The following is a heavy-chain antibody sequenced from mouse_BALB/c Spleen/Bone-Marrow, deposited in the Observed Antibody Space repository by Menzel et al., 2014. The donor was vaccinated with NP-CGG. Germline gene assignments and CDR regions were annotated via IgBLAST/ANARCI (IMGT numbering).Heavy chain of an antibody. CDR2: IDPYDSET. J-gene: IGHJ1*02. V-gene: IGHV1-52*01. CDR3: ARWGTTVVDYFDV. CDR1: GYTFTNYW. D-gene: IGHD1-1*01. Sequence: QVQLQQSGVELVRPGASVKLSCKASGYTFTNYWMNWVKQRPEQGLEWIGRIDPYDSETHSNQKFKDKAILTVDKSSSTAYMQLSSLTSEDSAVYYCARWGTTVVDYFDVWGTRTTVAVSS.